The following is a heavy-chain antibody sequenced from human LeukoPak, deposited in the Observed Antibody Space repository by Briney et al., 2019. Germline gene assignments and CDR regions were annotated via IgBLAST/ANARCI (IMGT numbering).Heavy chain of an antibody. J-gene: IGHJ4*02. D-gene: IGHD6-19*01. CDR2: MNPNSGNT. V-gene: IGHV1-8*02. Sequence: ASVKVSCKASGYTFTGYYMHWVRQATGQGLEWMGWMNPNSGNTGYAQKFQGRVTMTRNTSISTAYMELSSLRSEDTAVYYCARGAFLGSGWPPGDDYWGQGTLVTVSS. CDR3: ARGAFLGSGWPPGDDY. CDR1: GYTFTGYY.